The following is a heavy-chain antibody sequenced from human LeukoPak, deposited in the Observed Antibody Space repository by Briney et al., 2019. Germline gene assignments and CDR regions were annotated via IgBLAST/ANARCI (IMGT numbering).Heavy chain of an antibody. Sequence: GGSLRLSCAASGFTFSNAWMSWVRQAPGKGLEWVANIKLDGSEKNYVDSVKGRFTISRDNTKNSLYLQMNSLRAEDTAVFYCARDQYDTWSRRGNFDSWGQGTLVIVSS. CDR3: ARDQYDTWSRRGNFDS. D-gene: IGHD3-3*01. CDR2: IKLDGSEK. J-gene: IGHJ4*02. V-gene: IGHV3-7*03. CDR1: GFTFSNAW.